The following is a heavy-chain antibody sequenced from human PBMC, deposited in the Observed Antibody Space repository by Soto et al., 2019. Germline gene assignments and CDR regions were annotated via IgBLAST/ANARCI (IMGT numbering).Heavy chain of an antibody. CDR2: ISGSDGST. V-gene: IGHV3-23*01. CDR1: GFTFSSYA. Sequence: EVQLLESGGGLVKPGGSLRLSCAASGFTFSSYAMSWIRQAPGKGLEWVSAISGSDGSTFYADSVKGRFTISRDDSKNSLYLQMNSLRAEDTAVYDCAKGPGMYSDFDCWGQGPRVHVSS. CDR3: AKGPGMYSDFDC. J-gene: IGHJ4*02. D-gene: IGHD2-8*01.